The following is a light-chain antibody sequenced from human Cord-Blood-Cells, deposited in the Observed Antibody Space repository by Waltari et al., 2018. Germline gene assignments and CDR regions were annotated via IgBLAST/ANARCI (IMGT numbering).Light chain of an antibody. Sequence: DIVMTQSPLSLPVTPGEPASISCRSSQSLLHSNGYNYLYWYLQKPGQSPQLLIYLGSNRASGVPDRFSGSGSGTDFTLKISRVEAEDVGVYYCMQALQTRWTFGQGTKVEIK. V-gene: IGKV2-28*01. CDR3: MQALQTRWT. CDR1: QSLLHSNGYNY. J-gene: IGKJ1*01. CDR2: LGS.